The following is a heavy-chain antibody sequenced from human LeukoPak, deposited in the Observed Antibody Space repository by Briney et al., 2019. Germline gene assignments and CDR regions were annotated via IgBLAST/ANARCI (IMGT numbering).Heavy chain of an antibody. J-gene: IGHJ4*02. V-gene: IGHV1-2*02. D-gene: IGHD6-6*01. Sequence: ASVKVSCKASGYTFTGYYMRWVRQAPGQGLEWMGWINPNSGGTNYAQKFQGRVTMTRDTSISTAYMELSRLRSDDTAVYYCARADEYSSSSPPDYWGQGTLVTVSS. CDR2: INPNSGGT. CDR1: GYTFTGYY. CDR3: ARADEYSSSSPPDY.